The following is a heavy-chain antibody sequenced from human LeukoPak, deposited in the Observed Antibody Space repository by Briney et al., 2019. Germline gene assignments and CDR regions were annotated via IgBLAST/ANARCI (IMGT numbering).Heavy chain of an antibody. V-gene: IGHV4-59*01. J-gene: IGHJ6*02. CDR2: IYYSGST. CDR1: GGSISSYY. D-gene: IGHD1-26*01. Sequence: PSETLSLTCTVSGGSISSYYWTWIRQPPGKGLEWIGYIYYSGSTNYNPSLKSRVTISIDTSRNQFSLKLTSVTAADTAVYYCARDRGAMAGYAFGVWGQGTTVTVSS. CDR3: ARDRGAMAGYAFGV.